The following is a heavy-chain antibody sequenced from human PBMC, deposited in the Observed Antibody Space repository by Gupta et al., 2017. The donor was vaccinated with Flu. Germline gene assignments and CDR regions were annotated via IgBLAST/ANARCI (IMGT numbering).Heavy chain of an antibody. Sequence: EVQLLESGGYLVQPGGSLRLSCAASGFTFTSYAMSWVRQAPGKGLEWVSSISGSGGSTFYADSVEGRFIVSRDNSKNTLYLQMHSLRVEDTAMYYCAKDSSGELPRPLFEYWGQGTLVTVSS. CDR3: AKDSSGELPRPLFEY. CDR1: GFTFTSYA. D-gene: IGHD3-10*01. CDR2: ISGSGGST. J-gene: IGHJ4*02. V-gene: IGHV3-23*01.